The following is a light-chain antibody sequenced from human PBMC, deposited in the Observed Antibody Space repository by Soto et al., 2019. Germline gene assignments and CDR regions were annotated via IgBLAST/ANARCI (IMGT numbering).Light chain of an antibody. J-gene: IGKJ4*01. CDR2: GAS. CDR1: QSVSSSY. CDR3: QQYGSSPLT. V-gene: IGKV3-20*01. Sequence: ENRLSQSLCTLSLSPGERATLSCRASQSVSSSYLAWYQQKPGQAPRLLFYGASSRATGIPDRFSGSGSGTDFTLTIISLEPEDFAVYYCQQYGSSPLTCGVWTKLEL.